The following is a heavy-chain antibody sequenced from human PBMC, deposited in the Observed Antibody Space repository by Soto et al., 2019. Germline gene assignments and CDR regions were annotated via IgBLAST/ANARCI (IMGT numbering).Heavy chain of an antibody. V-gene: IGHV3-15*07. Sequence: SVSNAWMNWVRQAPGKGLEWVGRIKSKTDGGTTDYAAPVKGRFTISRDDSKNTLYLQMNSLKTEDTAVYYCTTDLLRDIVVVVAATATGVFDYWGQGTLVTVSS. CDR3: TTDLLRDIVVVVAATATGVFDY. CDR2: IKSKTDGGTT. J-gene: IGHJ4*02. D-gene: IGHD2-15*01. CDR1: SVSNAW.